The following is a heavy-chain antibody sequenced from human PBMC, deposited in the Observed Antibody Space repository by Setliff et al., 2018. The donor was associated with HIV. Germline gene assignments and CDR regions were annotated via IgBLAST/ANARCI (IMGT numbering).Heavy chain of an antibody. CDR1: GFAFSDYD. CDR2: IGTGGDT. V-gene: IGHV3-13*01. Sequence: GGSLRLSCATSGFAFSDYDFHWVRQVTGEGLEWVSAIGTGGDTYYADSVKGRFTITRDNSENTFYLQMNSLRAADTAIYYCAKGFRPVDTALVSGPTYWGQGIRVTVSS. CDR3: AKGFRPVDTALVSGPTY. J-gene: IGHJ4*02. D-gene: IGHD5-18*01.